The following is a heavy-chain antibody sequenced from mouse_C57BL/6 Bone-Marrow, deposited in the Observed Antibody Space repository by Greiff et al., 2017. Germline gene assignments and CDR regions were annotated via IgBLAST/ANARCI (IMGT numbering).Heavy chain of an antibody. CDR3: AAYYRKRGFAY. V-gene: IGHV1-82*01. CDR2: IYPGDGDT. Sequence: VKLQESGPELVKPGASVKISCKASGYAFSSSWMNWVKQRPGKGLEWIGRIYPGDGDTNYNGKFKGKATLTADKSSSTAYMQLSSLTSEDSAVYFCAAYYRKRGFAYWGQGTLVTVSA. D-gene: IGHD2-14*01. CDR1: GYAFSSSW. J-gene: IGHJ3*01.